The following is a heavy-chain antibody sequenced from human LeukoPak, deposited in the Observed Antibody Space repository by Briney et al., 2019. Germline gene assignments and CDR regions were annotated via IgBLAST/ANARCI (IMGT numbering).Heavy chain of an antibody. J-gene: IGHJ6*02. CDR2: IYYSGST. V-gene: IGHV4-39*07. D-gene: IGHD3-3*01. CDR1: GGSISSSSYY. Sequence: PSETLSLTCTVSGGSISSSSYYWGWIRQPPGKGLEWIGSIYYSGSTYHNPSLKSRVTISVDTSKNQFSLKLTSVTAADTAVYYCARKWSRVLSYYYGMDVWGQGTTVTVSS. CDR3: ARKWSRVLSYYYGMDV.